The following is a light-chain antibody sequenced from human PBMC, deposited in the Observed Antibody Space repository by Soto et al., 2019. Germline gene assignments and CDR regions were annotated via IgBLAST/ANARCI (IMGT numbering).Light chain of an antibody. CDR3: QQYGSSPPLT. CDR1: RSVSSNF. V-gene: IGKV3-20*01. Sequence: EIVLTQSPGTLSLSPGGRATLSCRASRSVSSNFLAWYQQKPGQAPRLLIYGASSRATGIPDRFSGSGSGTDFTLTISILEPEDFAVYYCQQYGSSPPLTFGGGTKLEIK. CDR2: GAS. J-gene: IGKJ4*01.